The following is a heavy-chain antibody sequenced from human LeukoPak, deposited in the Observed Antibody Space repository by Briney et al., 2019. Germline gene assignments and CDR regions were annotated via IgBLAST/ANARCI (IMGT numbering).Heavy chain of an antibody. Sequence: TGGSLRLSCVASGFNVSSNYMSWVRQAPGKGLEWVSVFYRLNTIYYADSVKGRFTISRDISKNTLYLQMNSLRAEDTAVYYCARDRQVALIGELPVWGQGTLVTVSS. CDR2: FYRLNTI. CDR3: ARDRQVALIGELPV. V-gene: IGHV3-66*03. D-gene: IGHD3-10*01. J-gene: IGHJ4*02. CDR1: GFNVSSNY.